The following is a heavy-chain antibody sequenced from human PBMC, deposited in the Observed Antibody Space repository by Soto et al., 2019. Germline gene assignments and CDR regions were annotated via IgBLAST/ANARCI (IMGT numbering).Heavy chain of an antibody. CDR3: AKDRSQIAVAGNFDY. D-gene: IGHD6-19*01. Sequence: GGSLRLSCAASGFTFSVYAMSWVRQAPGKGLEWVSVISGSGASTYYADSVKGRFTISRDNSKNTLYLQMNSLRAEDTAVYYCAKDRSQIAVAGNFDYWGQGTLVTVSS. V-gene: IGHV3-23*01. CDR2: ISGSGAST. J-gene: IGHJ4*02. CDR1: GFTFSVYA.